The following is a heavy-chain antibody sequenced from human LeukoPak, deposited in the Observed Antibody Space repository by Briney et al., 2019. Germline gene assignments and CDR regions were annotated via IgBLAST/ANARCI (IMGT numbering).Heavy chain of an antibody. CDR2: VNHSGST. CDR1: GGSFSDYY. CDR3: ARSPHIWFAERGWFDP. J-gene: IGHJ5*02. V-gene: IGHV4-34*01. Sequence: SETLSLTCAVYGGSFSDYYWSWIRQPPGKALEWIGEVNHSGSTNYNPSLKSRLTISVDTSKSQFSLKLSSVTAADTAVYFCARSPHIWFAERGWFDPWGQGTLVTVSS. D-gene: IGHD3-10*01.